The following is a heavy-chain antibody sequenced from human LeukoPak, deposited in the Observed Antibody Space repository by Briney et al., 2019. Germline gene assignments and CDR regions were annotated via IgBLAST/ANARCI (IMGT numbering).Heavy chain of an antibody. D-gene: IGHD6-13*01. J-gene: IGHJ6*03. CDR3: AREMIAAAGNYYYYMDV. CDR1: GYTFTSYY. Sequence: GASVKVSCKASGYTFTSYYMHWVRQAPGQGLEWMGIINPSGGSTSYAQKFQGRVTMTRDTSTSTVYMELSSLRSEDTAVYYCAREMIAAAGNYYYYMDVWGKGTTVTVSS. CDR2: INPSGGST. V-gene: IGHV1-46*01.